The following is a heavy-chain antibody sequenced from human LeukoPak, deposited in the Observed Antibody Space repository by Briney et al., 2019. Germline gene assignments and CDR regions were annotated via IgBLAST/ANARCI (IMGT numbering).Heavy chain of an antibody. CDR1: GFTFSGNA. CDR3: ARKRVMGVTRWFDF. J-gene: IGHJ4*02. CDR2: ISSGGDGT. Sequence: GGSLRLSCAASGFTFSGNAMTWVRQAPGKGLNWVSTISSGGDGTYYADSVKGRFTISRDISKNTVYLQMSSLRAEDTAIYYCARKRVMGVTRWFDFWGQGTLVTVSS. D-gene: IGHD1-26*01. V-gene: IGHV3-23*01.